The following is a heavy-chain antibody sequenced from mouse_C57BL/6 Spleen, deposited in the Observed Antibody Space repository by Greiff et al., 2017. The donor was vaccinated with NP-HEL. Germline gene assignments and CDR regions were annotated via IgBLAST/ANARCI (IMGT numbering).Heavy chain of an antibody. CDR3: ARQGIYYYGSSYERSYFDY. CDR1: GFTFSSYG. Sequence: DVKLQESGGDLVKPGGSLKLSCAASGFTFSSYGMSWVRQTPDKRLEWVATISSGGSYTYYPDSVKGRFTISRDNAKNTLYLQMSSLKSEDTAMYYCARQGIYYYGSSYERSYFDYWGQGTTLTVSS. D-gene: IGHD1-1*01. CDR2: ISSGGSYT. J-gene: IGHJ2*01. V-gene: IGHV5-6*02.